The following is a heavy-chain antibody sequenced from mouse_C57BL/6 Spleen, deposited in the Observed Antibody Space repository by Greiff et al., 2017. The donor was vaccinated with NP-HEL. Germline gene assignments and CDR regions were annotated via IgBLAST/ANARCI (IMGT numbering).Heavy chain of an antibody. CDR2: IDPENGDT. CDR3: TTGSTMVTTEFDY. D-gene: IGHD2-2*01. Sequence: EVQLQQSGAELVRPGASVKLSCTASGFNIKDDYMHWVKQRPEQGLEWIGWIDPENGDTEYASKVQGKATITADTSSNTAYLQLSSLTSEDTAVYYCTTGSTMVTTEFDYWGQGTTLTVSS. V-gene: IGHV14-4*01. J-gene: IGHJ2*01. CDR1: GFNIKDDY.